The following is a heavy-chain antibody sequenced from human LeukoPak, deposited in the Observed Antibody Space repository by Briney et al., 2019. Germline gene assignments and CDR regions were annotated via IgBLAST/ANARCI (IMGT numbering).Heavy chain of an antibody. CDR2: IIPIFGTA. Sequence: SVKVSCKASGGTFSSYAISWVRQAPGPGLEWMGGIIPIFGTANYAQKFQGRVTITADESTSTVYMELNSLKSEDTAVYYCARGWDYDSGGRPTAYVYWGQGTLVTVSS. V-gene: IGHV1-69*13. CDR1: GGTFSSYA. J-gene: IGHJ4*02. CDR3: ARGWDYDSGGRPTAYVY. D-gene: IGHD3-22*01.